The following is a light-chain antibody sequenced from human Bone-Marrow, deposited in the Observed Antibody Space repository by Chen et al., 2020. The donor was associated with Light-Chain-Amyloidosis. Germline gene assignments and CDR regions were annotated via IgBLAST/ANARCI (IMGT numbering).Light chain of an antibody. J-gene: IGLJ2*01. CDR3: QVWDSSSVV. CDR1: NVGDKN. CDR2: RDD. V-gene: IGLV3-9*01. Sequence: YEVTQPRSVSVALGQTATLTCGGNNVGDKNVHWYQQKAGQAPVVVIYRDDIRPSGIPERFSGANAGHTATLTIRRAQVGDEAAYFCQVWDSSSVVFGGGTTVTVL.